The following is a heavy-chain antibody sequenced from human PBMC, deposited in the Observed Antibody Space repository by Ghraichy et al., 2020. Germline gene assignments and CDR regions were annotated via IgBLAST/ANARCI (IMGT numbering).Heavy chain of an antibody. J-gene: IGHJ3*02. D-gene: IGHD6-6*01. CDR2: IKQDGSEK. CDR1: GFTFSSYW. V-gene: IGHV3-7*01. CDR3: ARDHHQSIAVRGGAFDI. Sequence: GGSLRLSCAASGFTFSSYWMSWVRQAPGKGLEWVANIKQDGSEKYYVDSVKGRFTISRDNAKNSLYLQMNSLRAEDTAVYYCARDHHQSIAVRGGAFDIWGQGTMVTVSS.